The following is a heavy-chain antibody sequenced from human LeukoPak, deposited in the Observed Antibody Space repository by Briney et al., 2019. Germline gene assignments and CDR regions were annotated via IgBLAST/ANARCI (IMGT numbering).Heavy chain of an antibody. Sequence: PGGSLRLSCAASGFTFSSYAMPWVRQAPGKGLEWVAVISYDGSNKYYADSVKGRFTISRDNSKNTLYLQMNSPRAEDTAVYYCARVFDSSSYYYGMDVWGQGTTVTVSS. D-gene: IGHD6-19*01. V-gene: IGHV3-30-3*01. CDR2: ISYDGSNK. CDR1: GFTFSSYA. J-gene: IGHJ6*02. CDR3: ARVFDSSSYYYGMDV.